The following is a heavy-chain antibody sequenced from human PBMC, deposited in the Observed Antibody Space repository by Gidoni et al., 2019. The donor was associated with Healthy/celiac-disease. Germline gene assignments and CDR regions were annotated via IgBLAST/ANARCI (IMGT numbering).Heavy chain of an antibody. J-gene: IGHJ3*02. CDR2: IYYSGST. Sequence: QVQLQESGPGLVKPSQTLSLTCPVSGGSISSGGYYWSWIRQHPGKGLEWIGYIYYSGSTYYNPSLKSRVTISVDTSKNQFSLKLSSVTAADTAVYYCAREHDYGDYDAFDIWGQGTMVTVSS. D-gene: IGHD4-17*01. V-gene: IGHV4-31*03. CDR3: AREHDYGDYDAFDI. CDR1: GGSISSGGYY.